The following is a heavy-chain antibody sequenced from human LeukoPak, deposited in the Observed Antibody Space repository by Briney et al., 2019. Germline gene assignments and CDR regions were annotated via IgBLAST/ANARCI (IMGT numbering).Heavy chain of an antibody. D-gene: IGHD3-9*01. V-gene: IGHV7-4-1*02. J-gene: IGHJ4*02. CDR2: INTNTGNP. CDR3: AREGEADILTCYEFDY. Sequence: ASVKVSCKASGYTFSGYVLNWVRKVPGQGLEWMGWINTNTGNPTYAQGFTGRFVFSLDTSVSTAYLQISSLKAEDTAVYYCAREGEADILTCYEFDYWGQGTLVTVSS. CDR1: GYTFSGYV.